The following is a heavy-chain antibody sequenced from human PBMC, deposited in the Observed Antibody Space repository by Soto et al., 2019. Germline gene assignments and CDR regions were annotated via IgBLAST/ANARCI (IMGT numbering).Heavy chain of an antibody. CDR2: IYYSGST. CDR1: GGSISSGDYY. CDR3: ARVKYYYDSSGYYYVSYFDY. J-gene: IGHJ4*02. V-gene: IGHV4-30-4*01. D-gene: IGHD3-22*01. Sequence: SETLSLTCTVSGGSISSGDYYWSWIRQPPGKGLEWIGYIYYSGSTYYNPSLKSRVTISVHTSKNQFSLKLSSVTAADTAVYYCARVKYYYDSSGYYYVSYFDYWGQGTLVTVSS.